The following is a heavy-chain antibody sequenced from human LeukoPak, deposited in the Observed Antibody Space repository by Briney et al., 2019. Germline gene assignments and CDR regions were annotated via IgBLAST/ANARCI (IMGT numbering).Heavy chain of an antibody. J-gene: IGHJ5*02. CDR2: INPVNGNT. V-gene: IGHV1-3*03. CDR3: AKAGSSIPGNWFDT. CDR1: GYTFTSHA. Sequence: ASVKVSCKASGYTFTSHAIHWVRQAPGQRLEWIGWINPVNGNTKYSQEFQGRVTITRDTSATTAYIELNSLKSDDMTIYYCAKAGSSIPGNWFDTWGQGTLVTVSS. D-gene: IGHD6-13*01.